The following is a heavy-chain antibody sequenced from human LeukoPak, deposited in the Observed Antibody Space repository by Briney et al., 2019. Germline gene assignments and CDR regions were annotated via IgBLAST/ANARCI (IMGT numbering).Heavy chain of an antibody. J-gene: IGHJ3*02. D-gene: IGHD3-16*01. CDR1: GFTFSSYG. Sequence: PGGSLRLSCAASGFTFSSYGMHWVRQAPGKGLEWVAFIRYDGSNKYYADSVKGRFTISRDNSKNTLYLQMNSLRAEDTAVYYCANLFGGGYTAHDAFDIWGQGTMVTVSS. CDR2: IRYDGSNK. V-gene: IGHV3-30*02. CDR3: ANLFGGGYTAHDAFDI.